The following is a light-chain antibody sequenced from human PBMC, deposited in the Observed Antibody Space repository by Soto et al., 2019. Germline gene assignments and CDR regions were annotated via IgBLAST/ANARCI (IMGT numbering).Light chain of an antibody. CDR3: AAWDDSLKGGV. Sequence: QSVLTQAPSASGTPGQRVTISCSGSSSNIGSNTVTWYQQVPGTAPKLLIYSNDQRPSGVPDRFSGSKSGTSASLAIAGLQSEDEADYYCAAWDDSLKGGVFGGGTKLTVL. CDR1: SSNIGSNT. CDR2: SND. V-gene: IGLV1-44*01. J-gene: IGLJ3*02.